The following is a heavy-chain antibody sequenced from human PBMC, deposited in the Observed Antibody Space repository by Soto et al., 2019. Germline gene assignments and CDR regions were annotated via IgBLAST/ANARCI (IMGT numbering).Heavy chain of an antibody. J-gene: IGHJ6*03. V-gene: IGHV3-13*01. Sequence: EEQLVESGGGLVQPGGSLRLSCAASGFTFSSYDMHWVRQATGKGLEWVSGIGTDGDTYYLGSVKGRFTISRENANNSFYLQMNSRRGGDTAVYYCAKGWLATGGTLSYMDVWGKGTTVTVSS. CDR3: AKGWLATGGTLSYMDV. CDR1: GFTFSSYD. CDR2: IGTDGDT. D-gene: IGHD6-13*01.